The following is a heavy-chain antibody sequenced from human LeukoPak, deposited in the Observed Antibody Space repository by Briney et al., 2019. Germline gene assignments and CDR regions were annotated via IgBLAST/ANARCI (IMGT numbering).Heavy chain of an antibody. D-gene: IGHD2-2*01. J-gene: IGHJ5*02. V-gene: IGHV4-30-2*01. CDR2: IYHSGST. CDR3: ARGGPAALNWFDP. Sequence: PSETLSLTCAVSGGSISSGGYSWRWLRQPPGTGLEWIGYIYHSGSTYYNPSLKSRVTISVDRSKNQFSLKLSSVTAADTAVYYCARGGPAALNWFDPWGQGTLVTVSS. CDR1: GGSISSGGYS.